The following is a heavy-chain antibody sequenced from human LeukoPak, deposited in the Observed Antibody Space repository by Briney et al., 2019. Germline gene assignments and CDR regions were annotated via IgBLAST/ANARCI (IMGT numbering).Heavy chain of an antibody. CDR1: GGSISSYY. J-gene: IGHJ6*03. D-gene: IGHD3-10*01. CDR3: ARGVMVRGVTHYYYYMDV. V-gene: IGHV4-59*12. Sequence: SETLSLTCTVSGGSISSYYWSWIRQPPGKGLGWIGYIYYSGSTNYNPSLKSRVTISVDTSKNQFSLKLSSVTAADTAVYYCARGVMVRGVTHYYYYMDVWGKGTTVTISS. CDR2: IYYSGST.